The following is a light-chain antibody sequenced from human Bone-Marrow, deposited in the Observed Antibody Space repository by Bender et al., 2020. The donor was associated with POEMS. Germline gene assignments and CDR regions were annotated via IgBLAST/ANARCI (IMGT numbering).Light chain of an antibody. Sequence: SYVLTQPPSVSVTPGQTARIACGGNNIGSKSVHWYQQRPGQSPVLVISQDTKRATGIPERFSGSNSGNTATLTISGTQPTDEAGYYCQAWDNGAVIFGGGTKLTVL. V-gene: IGLV3-21*01. CDR2: QDT. CDR3: QAWDNGAVI. CDR1: NIGSKS. J-gene: IGLJ2*01.